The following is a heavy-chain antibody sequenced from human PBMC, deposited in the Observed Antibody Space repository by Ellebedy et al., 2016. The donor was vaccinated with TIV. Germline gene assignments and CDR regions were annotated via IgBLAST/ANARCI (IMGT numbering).Heavy chain of an antibody. V-gene: IGHV4-39*01. J-gene: IGHJ5*02. Sequence: MPSETLSLTCSVSGGPVSTDNYFWGWIRQSPAKGLEWIGSSFHSGDSYYNPSLKSRVTIFVDTSKNQFSLKLRSVTAADTAVYFCATVPGTGWFDPWGQGTLVTVSS. D-gene: IGHD6-19*01. CDR2: SFHSGDS. CDR1: GGPVSTDNYF. CDR3: ATVPGTGWFDP.